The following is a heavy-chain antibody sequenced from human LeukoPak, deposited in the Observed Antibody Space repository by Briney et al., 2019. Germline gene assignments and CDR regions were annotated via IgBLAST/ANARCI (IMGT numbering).Heavy chain of an antibody. CDR2: FDPEDGET. D-gene: IGHD4-11*01. V-gene: IGHV1-24*01. CDR1: GYTLTELS. J-gene: IGHJ6*03. Sequence: ASVNVSCTVSGYTLTELSMHWVRQAPGKGLEWMGGFDPEDGETIYAQKFQGRVTMTEDTSTDTAYMELSSLRSEDTAVYYCATGASTVTTGYYYYYYMDVWGKGTTVTVSS. CDR3: ATGASTVTTGYYYYYYMDV.